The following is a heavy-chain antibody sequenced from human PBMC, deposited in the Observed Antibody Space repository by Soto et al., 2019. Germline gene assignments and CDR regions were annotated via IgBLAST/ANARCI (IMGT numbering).Heavy chain of an antibody. J-gene: IGHJ6*02. CDR1: GGSISSGGYY. CDR2: IHYSGST. Sequence: SETLSLTCTVSGGSISSGGYYWSWIRQHPGKRLEWIGYIHYSGSTNYQPSLKSRVTMSVDTSKTQFSLKLSSVTAADTAVYYCARDRGYSSSLTNGGMDVWGQGTTVTVSS. V-gene: IGHV4-61*08. D-gene: IGHD6-13*01. CDR3: ARDRGYSSSLTNGGMDV.